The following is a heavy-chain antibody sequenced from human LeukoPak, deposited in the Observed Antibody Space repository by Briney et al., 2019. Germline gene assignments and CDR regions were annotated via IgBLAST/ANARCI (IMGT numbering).Heavy chain of an antibody. D-gene: IGHD2/OR15-2a*01. CDR2: INSDGSST. V-gene: IGHV3-74*01. J-gene: IGHJ4*02. Sequence: GGSLRLSCAASGFTFSSYWMHWVRQAPGKGLVWDSRINSDGSSTSYADPVKGRFTISRDNSKNTLYLRMKSLRAEDSAVYYCAKDLSPGNYWGQGTLVTVSS. CDR1: GFTFSSYW. CDR3: AKDLSPGNY.